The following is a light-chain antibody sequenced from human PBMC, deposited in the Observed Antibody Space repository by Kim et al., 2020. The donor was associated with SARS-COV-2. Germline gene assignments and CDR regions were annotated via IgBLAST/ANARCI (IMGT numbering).Light chain of an antibody. CDR3: VLEVRVRTWV. CDR1: SGSVSTSLN. J-gene: IGLJ3*02. V-gene: IGLV8-61*01. CDR2: STH. Sequence: GGTVTLTCCFTSGSVSTSLNPSSSQLTPGPAPRTLFYSTHTRSPRVPDRFSGSILGNKAALTITGARADNESDYYSVLEVRVRTWVFGGGTQRTVL.